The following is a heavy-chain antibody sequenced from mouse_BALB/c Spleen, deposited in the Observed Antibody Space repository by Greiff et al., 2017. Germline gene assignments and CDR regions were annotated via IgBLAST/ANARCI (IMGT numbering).Heavy chain of an antibody. CDR3: ARDPYREYFDV. J-gene: IGHJ1*01. V-gene: IGHV3-6*02. Sequence: EVKLEESGPGLVKPSQSLSLTCSVTGYSITSGYYWNWIRQFPGNKLEWMGYISYDGSNNYNPSLKNRISITRDTSKNQFFLKLNSVTTEDTATYYCARDPYREYFDVWGAGTTVTVSS. D-gene: IGHD3-1*01. CDR2: ISYDGSN. CDR1: GYSITSGYY.